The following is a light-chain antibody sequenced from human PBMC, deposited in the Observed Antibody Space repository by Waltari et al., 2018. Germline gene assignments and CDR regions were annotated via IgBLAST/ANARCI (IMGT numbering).Light chain of an antibody. J-gene: IGLJ3*02. V-gene: IGLV5-45*02. CDR2: YKSDSDK. CDR3: MIWHSSAWV. Sequence: QAVLTQPSSLSASPGASASLTCTLRSGINVDTYRIYWYQQKPGSPPQYLLRYKSDSDKQQGSGVPRRCSGSKDASANAGILLISGLQSEDEADYYCMIWHSSAWVFGGGTKLTVL. CDR1: SGINVDTYR.